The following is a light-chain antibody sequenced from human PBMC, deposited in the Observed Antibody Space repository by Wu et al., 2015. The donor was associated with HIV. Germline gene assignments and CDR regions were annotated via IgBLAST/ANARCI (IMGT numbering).Light chain of an antibody. CDR3: QQLNSFPLT. CDR1: QDIFTY. CDR2: DAS. V-gene: IGKV1-13*02. J-gene: IGKJ5*01. Sequence: AIQLTQSPSSLSASIGDRVNITCRASQDIFTYLAWYQQTPGKAPRVLIYDASTLQSGVSSRFXGSGSGADFTLTISGLQREDFAIYFCQQLNSFPLTFGQGSRLEI.